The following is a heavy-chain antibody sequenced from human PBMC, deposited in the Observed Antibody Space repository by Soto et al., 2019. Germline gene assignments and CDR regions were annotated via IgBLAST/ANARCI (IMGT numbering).Heavy chain of an antibody. Sequence: PGGSLRLSCAASGFTFSSYAMSWVRQAPGKGLEWVSAISGSGGSKYYADSVKGRFTISRDNSNNSLYLQMNSLRAEDTAVYYCAKDRGPTSPRRPPTYGMDVWGQGTTVTVSS. J-gene: IGHJ6*02. CDR2: ISGSGGSK. D-gene: IGHD3-10*01. CDR3: AKDRGPTSPRRPPTYGMDV. V-gene: IGHV3-23*01. CDR1: GFTFSSYA.